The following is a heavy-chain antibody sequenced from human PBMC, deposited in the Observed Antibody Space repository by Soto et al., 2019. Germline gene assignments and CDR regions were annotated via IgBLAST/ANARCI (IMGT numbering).Heavy chain of an antibody. D-gene: IGHD6-19*01. CDR1: GYTFTSYG. Sequence: QVQLVQSGAEVKKPGASVKVSCKASGYTFTSYGISWVRQAPGQGLEWMGWISAYNGNTNYAQKLQGRVTMTTDTSTSTAYIELRSLRSDDTAVYYCATVAGTDYYYYGMDVWGQGTTVTVSS. V-gene: IGHV1-18*01. CDR2: ISAYNGNT. J-gene: IGHJ6*02. CDR3: ATVAGTDYYYYGMDV.